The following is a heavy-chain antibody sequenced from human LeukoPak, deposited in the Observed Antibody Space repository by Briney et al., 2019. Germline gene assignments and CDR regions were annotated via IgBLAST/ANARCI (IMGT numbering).Heavy chain of an antibody. CDR3: ARTDGGLFDY. Sequence: SETLSLTCTVSGYSISSGYYWGWIRQPPGKGLEWIGSNYHSGSTYYKPSLKSRVTISVDTSKDQFSLKLSSVTAAATAVYYCARTDGGLFDYWGQGTLVTVSS. CDR1: GYSISSGYY. D-gene: IGHD4-23*01. V-gene: IGHV4-38-2*02. CDR2: NYHSGST. J-gene: IGHJ4*02.